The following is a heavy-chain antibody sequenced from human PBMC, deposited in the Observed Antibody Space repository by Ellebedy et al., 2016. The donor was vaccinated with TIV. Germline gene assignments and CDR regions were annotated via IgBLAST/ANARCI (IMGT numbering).Heavy chain of an antibody. CDR1: GFTFSSYA. J-gene: IGHJ4*02. D-gene: IGHD3-10*01. CDR2: ISGSGGST. Sequence: GGSLRLXXAASGFTFSSYAMSWVRQAPGKGLEWVSAISGSGGSTYYADSVKGRFTISRDNSKNTLYLQMNSLRAEDTAVYYCAKGYSSGSYYNYFDYWGQGTLVTVSS. V-gene: IGHV3-23*01. CDR3: AKGYSSGSYYNYFDY.